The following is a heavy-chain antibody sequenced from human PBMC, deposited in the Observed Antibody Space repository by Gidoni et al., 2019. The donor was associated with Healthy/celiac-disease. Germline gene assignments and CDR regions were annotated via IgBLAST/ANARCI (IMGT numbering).Heavy chain of an antibody. V-gene: IGHV3-33*01. Sequence: QVQLVESGGGVVQPGRSLRLACAASGFTFGSYGMHWVRQAPGKGLEWVAVIWYDGSNKYYADSVKGRFTISRDNSKNTLYLQMNSLRAEDTAVYYCARENRFRFDYWGQGTLVTVSS. CDR1: GFTFGSYG. D-gene: IGHD3-10*01. J-gene: IGHJ4*02. CDR2: IWYDGSNK. CDR3: ARENRFRFDY.